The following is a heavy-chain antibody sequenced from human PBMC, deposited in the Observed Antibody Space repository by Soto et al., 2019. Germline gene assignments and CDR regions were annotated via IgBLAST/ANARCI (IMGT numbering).Heavy chain of an antibody. V-gene: IGHV3-48*01. Sequence: PGGSLRLSCAASGFTFSTYTMNWVRQAPGKGLEWVSFIGYSSSTVYYADSVKGRFTISRDNAENSLYLQMNSLRAEDTAVYYCATRSRGYSGYVKYWGQGTVVTVSS. CDR2: IGYSSSTV. CDR1: GFTFSTYT. CDR3: ATRSRGYSGYVKY. J-gene: IGHJ4*02. D-gene: IGHD5-12*01.